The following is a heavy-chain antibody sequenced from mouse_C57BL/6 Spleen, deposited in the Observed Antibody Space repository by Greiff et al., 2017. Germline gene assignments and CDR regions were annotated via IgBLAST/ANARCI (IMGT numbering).Heavy chain of an antibody. D-gene: IGHD2-3*01. J-gene: IGHJ3*01. V-gene: IGHV3-6*01. CDR1: GYSITSGYY. Sequence: ESGPGLVKPSQSLSLTCSVTGYSITSGYYWNWIRQFPGNKLEWMGYISYDGSNNYNPSLKNRISITRDTSKNQFFLKLNSVTTEDTATYYCARGGDGYPAWFAYWGQGTLVTVSA. CDR2: ISYDGSN. CDR3: ARGGDGYPAWFAY.